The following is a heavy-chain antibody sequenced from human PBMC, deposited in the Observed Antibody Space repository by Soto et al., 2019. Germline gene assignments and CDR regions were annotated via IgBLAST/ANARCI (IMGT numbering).Heavy chain of an antibody. Sequence: GGSLRLSCAASGFTFSSYSMNWVRQAPGKGLEWVSYISSSSSTIYYADSVKGRFTISRDNAKNSLYLQMNSLRDEDTAVYYCARDSGYCSGGSCYYYYGMDVWGQGTTVTVSS. J-gene: IGHJ6*02. D-gene: IGHD2-15*01. V-gene: IGHV3-48*02. CDR3: ARDSGYCSGGSCYYYYGMDV. CDR1: GFTFSSYS. CDR2: ISSSSSTI.